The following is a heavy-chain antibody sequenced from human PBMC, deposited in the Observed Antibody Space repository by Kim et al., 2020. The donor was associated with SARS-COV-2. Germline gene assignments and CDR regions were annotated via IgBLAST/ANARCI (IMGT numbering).Heavy chain of an antibody. V-gene: IGHV4-59*08. CDR3: ARQRGYGGYYFDY. D-gene: IGHD5-12*01. Sequence: NPPLQRRVTISVDTSKNQFSLKLSSMTAADTAVYYCARQRGYGGYYFDYWGQGTLVTVSS. J-gene: IGHJ4*02.